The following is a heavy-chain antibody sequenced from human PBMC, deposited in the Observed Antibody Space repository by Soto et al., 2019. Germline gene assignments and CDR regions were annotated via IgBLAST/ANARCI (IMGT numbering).Heavy chain of an antibody. Sequence: GESLKISCKGSGYSFSTYWISWVRQMPGKGLELMGRIDPTDSYTSYSPSFQGQVTISVDTSLSTAYLRWSSLKASDTAVYYCVRQNPCIQLWRQFDYWGHGILVTVSS. CDR2: IDPTDSYT. CDR3: VRQNPCIQLWRQFDY. V-gene: IGHV5-10-1*01. CDR1: GYSFSTYW. D-gene: IGHD5-18*01. J-gene: IGHJ4*01.